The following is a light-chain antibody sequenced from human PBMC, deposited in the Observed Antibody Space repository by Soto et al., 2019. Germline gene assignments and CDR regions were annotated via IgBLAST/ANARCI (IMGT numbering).Light chain of an antibody. J-gene: IGKJ1*01. CDR1: QSVSDN. CDR3: QQFGSSPWT. Sequence: ETVMTQSPDTLSLSPGERATLSCRASQSVSDNLAWYQQRPGQGPRLLIYGATSRACGIPDRFSGSGSGTDFTLTINRLEPEDFALYYCQQFGSSPWTFGQGTKVDI. V-gene: IGKV3-20*01. CDR2: GAT.